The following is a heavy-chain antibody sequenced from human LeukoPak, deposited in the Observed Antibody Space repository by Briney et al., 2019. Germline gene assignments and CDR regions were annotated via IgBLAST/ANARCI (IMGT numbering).Heavy chain of an antibody. J-gene: IGHJ5*02. V-gene: IGHV4-39*01. D-gene: IGHD3-22*01. Sequence: SETLSLTCTVSGGSISSSSYYWGWIRQPPGKGLEWIGSGSSSESTYYNPSLKGRVTISVDTSRNQFSLKMSSVSAADTAIYYCASQIYFETRGYFHLEWFDPWGQGILVTVSS. CDR3: ASQIYFETRGYFHLEWFDP. CDR2: GSSSEST. CDR1: GGSISSSSYY.